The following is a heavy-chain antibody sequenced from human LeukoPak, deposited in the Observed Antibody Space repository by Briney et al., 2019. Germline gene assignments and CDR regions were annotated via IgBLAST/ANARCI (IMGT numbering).Heavy chain of an antibody. V-gene: IGHV1-8*01. CDR2: MNPNSGNT. CDR1: VYTFTSYD. J-gene: IGHJ4*02. Sequence: GASVKVSCKASVYTFTSYDINGVRHATGQGLECMGWMNPNSGNTGYAQKFQGRVTMTRNTSISTAYMELSSLRSEDTAVYYCARGSPNTIFGVGLDYWGQGTLVTVSS. CDR3: ARGSPNTIFGVGLDY. D-gene: IGHD3-3*01.